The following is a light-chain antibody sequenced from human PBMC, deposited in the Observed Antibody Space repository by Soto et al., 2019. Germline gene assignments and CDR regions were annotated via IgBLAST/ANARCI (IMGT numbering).Light chain of an antibody. J-gene: IGLJ2*01. CDR2: EDN. V-gene: IGLV6-57*01. CDR1: SGSIASNY. CDR3: QSFDSNDKDVV. Sequence: NFMLTQPHSVSASPGKTVTISCTRSSGSIASNYVQWYQQRPGSSPTIVIYEDNQRPSGVPDRFSGSIDSSSNSASLTISGLQAEDEGDYGGQSFDSNDKDVVFGGGTKVTVL.